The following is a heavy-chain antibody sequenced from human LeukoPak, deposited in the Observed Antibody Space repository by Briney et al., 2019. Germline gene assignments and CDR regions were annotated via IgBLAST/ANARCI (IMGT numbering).Heavy chain of an antibody. Sequence: SETLSLTCIVSGGSISSITSLTYYWNWIRQSPGKGLEWIGSIYDSGSTYYNPSLKSRVTISVDTSKNQFSLKLNSVTAADTAVYYCARHYGPWGQGTLVTVSS. CDR2: IYDSGST. J-gene: IGHJ5*02. D-gene: IGHD3-10*01. CDR1: GGSISSITSLTYY. CDR3: ARHYGP. V-gene: IGHV4-39*01.